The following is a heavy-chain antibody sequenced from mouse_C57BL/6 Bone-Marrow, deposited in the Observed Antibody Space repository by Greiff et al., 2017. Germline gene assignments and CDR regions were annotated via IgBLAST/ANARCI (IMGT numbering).Heavy chain of an antibody. CDR1: GFTFSGYG. V-gene: IGHV5-6*02. CDR2: ISSGGSYP. D-gene: IGHD4-1*01. CDR3: AGRHWAWFAY. Sequence: EVMLVESGGDLVKPGGSLKLSCAASGFTFSGYGMSWVRQTPDKRLEWVATISSGGSYPYYPDSVKGRVTISRDNAKNTLYLQMSSLKSEDTAMYYCAGRHWAWFAYWGQGTLVTVSA. J-gene: IGHJ3*01.